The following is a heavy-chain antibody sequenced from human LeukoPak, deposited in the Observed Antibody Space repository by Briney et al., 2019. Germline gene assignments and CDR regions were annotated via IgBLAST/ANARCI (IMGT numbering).Heavy chain of an antibody. J-gene: IGHJ3*01. CDR3: ARRMSDAFDL. V-gene: IGHV5-51*01. Sequence: GESLQISCQGSGYSFTSYWIDWVRPMPGKGLEWMGIIYPGDSDTIYSPSFQGHVTISADKSISTAYLQWNNLKASDTAMYYCARRMSDAFDLWGQGTMVTASS. CDR1: GYSFTSYW. CDR2: IYPGDSDT.